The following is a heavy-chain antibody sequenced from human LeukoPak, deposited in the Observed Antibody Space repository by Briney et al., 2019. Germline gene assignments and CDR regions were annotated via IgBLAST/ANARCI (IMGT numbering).Heavy chain of an antibody. CDR3: ARDSPGAVAGGGPGWFDP. V-gene: IGHV4-59*01. CDR2: IYYSGST. J-gene: IGHJ5*02. Sequence: SETLSLTCTVSGGSISSYYWSWLRQPPGKGLEWIGYIYYSGSTNYNPSLTSRVTISVDTSKNQFSLKLSSVTAADTAVYYCARDSPGAVAGGGPGWFDPWGQGTLVTVSS. CDR1: GGSISSYY. D-gene: IGHD6-19*01.